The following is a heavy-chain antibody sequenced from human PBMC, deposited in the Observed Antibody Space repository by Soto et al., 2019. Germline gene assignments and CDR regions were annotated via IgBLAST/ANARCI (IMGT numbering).Heavy chain of an antibody. CDR2: ISAYNGNT. V-gene: IGHV1-18*01. D-gene: IGHD6-19*01. Sequence: QVQLVQSGAEVKKPGASVKVSCKASGYTFTSYGISWVRQAPGQGLEWMGWISAYNGNTNYAQKLQGRVTMTTDTSTSTGYMELRSLRSDDTAVYYCARHQSIGWYFDAFDIWGQGTMVTVSS. J-gene: IGHJ3*02. CDR1: GYTFTSYG. CDR3: ARHQSIGWYFDAFDI.